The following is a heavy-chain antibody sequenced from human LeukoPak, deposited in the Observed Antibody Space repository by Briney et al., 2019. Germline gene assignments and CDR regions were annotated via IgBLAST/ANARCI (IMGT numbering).Heavy chain of an antibody. J-gene: IGHJ3*02. CDR1: GFTVSSNY. CDR2: IYSGGST. V-gene: IGHV3-53*01. CDR3: ARDQTFDI. Sequence: GGSLRLSCAASGFTVSSNYMSWVRQAPGKGLEWVSVIYSGGSTYYVDSVKGRFTISRDNSKNTLYLQINSLRAEDTAVYYCARDQTFDIWGQGTMVTVSS.